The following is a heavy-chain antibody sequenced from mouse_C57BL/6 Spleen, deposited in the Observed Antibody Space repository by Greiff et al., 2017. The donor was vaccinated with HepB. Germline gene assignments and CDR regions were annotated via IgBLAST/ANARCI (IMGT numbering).Heavy chain of an antibody. J-gene: IGHJ2*01. CDR3: ARSRVNGNLDY. CDR2: IDPSDSYT. D-gene: IGHD2-1*01. V-gene: IGHV1-69*01. Sequence: QVQLKQPGAELVMPGASVKLSCKASGYTFTSYWMHWVKQRPGQGLEWIGEIDPSDSYTNYNQKFKGKSTLTVDKSSSTAYMQLSSLTSEDSAVYYCARSRVNGNLDYWGQGTTLTVSS. CDR1: GYTFTSYW.